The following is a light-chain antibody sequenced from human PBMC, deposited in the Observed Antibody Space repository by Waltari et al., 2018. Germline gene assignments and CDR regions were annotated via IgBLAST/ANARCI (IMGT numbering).Light chain of an antibody. V-gene: IGLV2-23*02. J-gene: IGLJ2*01. CDR3: CSYAGDRSVL. CDR1: SSDVGNYNL. CDR2: EVS. Sequence: QSALTQPASVSGSPGQSITVSCTGTSSDVGNYNLVSWYQQHPGNAPKLLIYEVSQRPPGVSNRFSGPKSGTTASLTVSALQAEDEAIYFCCSYAGDRSVLFGGGTKLTVL.